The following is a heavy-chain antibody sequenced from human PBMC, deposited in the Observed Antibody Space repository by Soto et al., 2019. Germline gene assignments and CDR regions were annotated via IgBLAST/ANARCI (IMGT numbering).Heavy chain of an antibody. Sequence: EVQLLESGGGLVQSGGSLRLSCAASGFTFSSYAMSWVRQAPGKGLEWVSAISGSGGSTYYADSVKGRFTISRDNSKNTLYLQMNSLSAEDTAVYYCWRRGSPDYWGQGTLVTVSS. J-gene: IGHJ4*02. CDR2: ISGSGGST. CDR1: GFTFSSYA. V-gene: IGHV3-23*01. D-gene: IGHD1-26*01. CDR3: WRRGSPDY.